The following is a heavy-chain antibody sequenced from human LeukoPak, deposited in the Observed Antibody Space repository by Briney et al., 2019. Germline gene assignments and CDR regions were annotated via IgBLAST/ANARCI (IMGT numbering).Heavy chain of an antibody. Sequence: PSETLSLTCTVSGGSISSYYWSWIRQPAGKGLEWIGRILTSGSTNYNPSHESRVIMSVDTSKNQFSLKLSSVTAADMAVYYCAATVAGSKHFDYWGQGSLVTVSS. CDR3: AATVAGSKHFDY. D-gene: IGHD6-19*01. V-gene: IGHV4-4*07. CDR2: ILTSGST. J-gene: IGHJ4*02. CDR1: GGSISSYY.